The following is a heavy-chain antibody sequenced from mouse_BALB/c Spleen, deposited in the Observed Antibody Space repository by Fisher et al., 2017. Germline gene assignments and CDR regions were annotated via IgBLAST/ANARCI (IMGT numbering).Heavy chain of an antibody. J-gene: IGHJ1*01. Sequence: RFTISRDNAKNTLYLQMSSLKSEDTAMYYCARRLLRRSAYFDVWGAGTTVTVSS. V-gene: IGHV5-17*03. CDR3: ARRLLRRSAYFDV. D-gene: IGHD1-2*01.